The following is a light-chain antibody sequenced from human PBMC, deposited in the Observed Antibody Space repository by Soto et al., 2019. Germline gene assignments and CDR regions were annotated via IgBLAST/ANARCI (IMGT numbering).Light chain of an antibody. V-gene: IGLV1-40*01. CDR1: SSNIGAGYD. J-gene: IGLJ3*02. CDR2: GNS. CDR3: QSYDSSLSGWV. Sequence: QSVLTQPPSVSWAPGQRVPISCTASSSNIGAGYDVHWYQQLPGTVPKLLIYGNSNRPSGVPDRFSGSKSGTSASLAITGLQAEDEADYYCQSYDSSLSGWVFGGGTKLTVL.